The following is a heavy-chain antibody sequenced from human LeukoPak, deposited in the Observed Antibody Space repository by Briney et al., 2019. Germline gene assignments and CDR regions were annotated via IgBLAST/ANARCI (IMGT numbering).Heavy chain of an antibody. V-gene: IGHV1-46*01. D-gene: IGHD3-9*01. J-gene: IGHJ6*03. CDR2: INPSGGST. CDR1: GYTFTSYY. CDR3: ARSRILRYFDWLLGYYTDV. Sequence: ASVKVSCKASGYTFTSYYMHWVRQAPGQGLEWMGIINPSGGSTSYAQKFQGRVTMTRDMSTSTVYMELSSLRSEDTAVYYCARSRILRYFDWLLGYYTDVWGKGTTVTVSS.